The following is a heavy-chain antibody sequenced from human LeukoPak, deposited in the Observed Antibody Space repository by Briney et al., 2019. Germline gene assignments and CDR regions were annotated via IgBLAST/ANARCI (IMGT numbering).Heavy chain of an antibody. Sequence: GSLRLSCAASGFTLSSFSMHWVRQSPGRGLEYVSAINYKGGTTYYADSVKGRFTISRDNSKNTLYLQMNSLRAEDTAVYYCAKAGVIVPVYFQHWGQGTLVTVSS. CDR1: GFTLSSFS. CDR2: INYKGGTT. V-gene: IGHV3-64*02. D-gene: IGHD3-22*01. CDR3: AKAGVIVPVYFQH. J-gene: IGHJ1*01.